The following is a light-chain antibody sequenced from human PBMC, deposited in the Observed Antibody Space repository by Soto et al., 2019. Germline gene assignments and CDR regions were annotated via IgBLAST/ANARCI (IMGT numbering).Light chain of an antibody. CDR2: AAS. CDR3: QQCGSSPWT. J-gene: IGKJ1*01. V-gene: IGKV3-20*01. CDR1: QSVSSYY. Sequence: EIVLTQSPGTLSLSPGERATLSCRASQSVSSYYLAWYQQKPGQAPRLLIYAASSRATGIPDRFSGGGSGADFTRTISRLEPEVVAVYYCQQCGSSPWTFGQGTKVEIK.